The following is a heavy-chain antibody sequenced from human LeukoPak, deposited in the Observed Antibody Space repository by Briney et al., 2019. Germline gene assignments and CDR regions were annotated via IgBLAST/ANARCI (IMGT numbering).Heavy chain of an antibody. CDR3: VRDVEENVVPAAMMPPFRYYYYYIDV. V-gene: IGHV3-21*01. CDR2: ISRSSSSI. Sequence: GGSLRLSCAASGFPFSSYAINWVRQAPGKGLEWVSSISRSSSSINYADSVKGRFTISRDNAKNSVYLQMNSLRADDTAVYYCVRDVEENVVPAAMMPPFRYYYYYIDVWGKGTTVTVSS. D-gene: IGHD2-2*01. J-gene: IGHJ6*03. CDR1: GFPFSSYA.